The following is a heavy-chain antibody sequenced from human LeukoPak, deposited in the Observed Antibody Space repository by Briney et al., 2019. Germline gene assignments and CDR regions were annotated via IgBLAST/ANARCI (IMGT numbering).Heavy chain of an antibody. Sequence: ASVKVSCKASGYTFTSYYMHWVRQAPGQGLEWMGIINPSGGSTSYAQKFQGRVTMTRDMSTSTVYMELSSLRSEDTAVYYCARDYCSGGSCYLFNPWGQGTLVTVSS. D-gene: IGHD2-15*01. V-gene: IGHV1-46*01. J-gene: IGHJ5*02. CDR2: INPSGGST. CDR1: GYTFTSYY. CDR3: ARDYCSGGSCYLFNP.